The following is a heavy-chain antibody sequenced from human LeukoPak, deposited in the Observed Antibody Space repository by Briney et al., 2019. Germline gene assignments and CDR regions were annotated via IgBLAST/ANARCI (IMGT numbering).Heavy chain of an antibody. D-gene: IGHD2-15*01. CDR3: ARDHCSGGSCYHNWFDP. V-gene: IGHV4-59*01. CDR2: NYYSGST. Sequence: SQTLSLTCTVSGGCISSYYWSWIPQPPGKGLGWSGDNYYSGSTNYNPSLKSRVTIPVDTSNNQFSLKLSSVTAADTGVYYCARDHCSGGSCYHNWFDPWGQGTLVTVSS. J-gene: IGHJ5*02. CDR1: GGCISSYY.